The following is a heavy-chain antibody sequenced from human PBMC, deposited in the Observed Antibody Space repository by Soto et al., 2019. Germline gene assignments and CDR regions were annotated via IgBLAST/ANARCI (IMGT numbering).Heavy chain of an antibody. CDR3: ARGVEELLWFGEGSGNDAFDI. CDR1: GYTFTSYD. V-gene: IGHV1-8*01. CDR2: MNPNSGNT. Sequence: QVQLVQSGAEVKKPGASVKVSCKASGYTFTSYDINWVRQATGQGLEWMGWMNPNSGNTGYAQKFQGRVTMTRNTSISTAYMELSSLRSEDTAVYYCARGVEELLWFGEGSGNDAFDIWGQGTMVTVSS. J-gene: IGHJ3*02. D-gene: IGHD3-10*01.